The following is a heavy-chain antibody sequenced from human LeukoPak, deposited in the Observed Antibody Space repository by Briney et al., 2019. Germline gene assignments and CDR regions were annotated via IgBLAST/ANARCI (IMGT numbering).Heavy chain of an antibody. CDR2: ISGYNGET. V-gene: IGHV1-18*01. J-gene: IGHJ4*02. D-gene: IGHD1-26*01. CDR3: AKSGSGSYFPLDY. Sequence: ASVKVSCKASGYTFTSYGITWVRQAPGQGLEWMGWISGYNGETNYAQKLQGRVTMTRDTSTSTAYMELRSLTSDDTAVYYCAKSGSGSYFPLDYWGQGTLVTVSS. CDR1: GYTFTSYG.